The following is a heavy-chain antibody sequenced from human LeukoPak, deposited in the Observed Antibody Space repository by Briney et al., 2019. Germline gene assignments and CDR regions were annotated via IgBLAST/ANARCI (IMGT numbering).Heavy chain of an antibody. CDR2: INHSGST. J-gene: IGHJ5*02. V-gene: IGHV4-34*01. Sequence: PSETLSLTCAVYGRSFRGYYWSWIRQPPGKGLEWIGEINHSGSTNYNPSLKSRVTISVDTSKNQFSLKLSSVTAADTAVYYCARGSSDGDYYWFDPWGQGTLVTVSS. CDR3: ARGSSDGDYYWFDP. CDR1: GRSFRGYY. D-gene: IGHD4-17*01.